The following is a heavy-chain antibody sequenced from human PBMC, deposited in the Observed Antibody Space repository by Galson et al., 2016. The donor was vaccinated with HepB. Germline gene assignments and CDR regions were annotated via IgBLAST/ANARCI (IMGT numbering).Heavy chain of an antibody. V-gene: IGHV3-30*18. J-gene: IGHJ3*01. CDR1: GFTFNKYG. CDR2: ISYDGRNE. D-gene: IGHD2-8*02. CDR3: VKGLVVRAVSPWDDPFHV. Sequence: SLRLSCAASGFTFNKYGMHWVRQAPDKGLEWVAVISYDGRNEYYGDSVKGRFTVSRDNSNNMVYLQMSSLGAEDTAIYYWVKGLVVRAVSPWDDPFHVWGQGTLVTVSP.